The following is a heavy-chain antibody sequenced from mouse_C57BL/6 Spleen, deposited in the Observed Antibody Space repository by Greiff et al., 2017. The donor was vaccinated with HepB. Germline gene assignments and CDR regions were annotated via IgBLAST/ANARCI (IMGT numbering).Heavy chain of an antibody. CDR1: GYTFTDYE. J-gene: IGHJ2*01. Sequence: VQLQQSGAELVRPGASVTLSCKASGYTFTDYEMHWVKQTPVHGLEWIGAIDPETGGTAYNQKFKGKAILTADKSSSTAYMELRSLTSEDSAVYYCTGDGGYYGFDYWGQGTTLTVSS. CDR2: IDPETGGT. V-gene: IGHV1-15*01. CDR3: TGDGGYYGFDY. D-gene: IGHD2-3*01.